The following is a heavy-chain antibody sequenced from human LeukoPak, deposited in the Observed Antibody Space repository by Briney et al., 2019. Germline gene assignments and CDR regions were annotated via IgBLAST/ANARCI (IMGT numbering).Heavy chain of an antibody. CDR2: IYSGGST. CDR3: AREGVTQPDY. J-gene: IGHJ4*02. CDR1: GFTVSSNY. D-gene: IGHD2-21*02. Sequence: GGSLRLSCAASGFTVSSNYMSWVRQAPGKGLEWVSVIYSGGSTCYADSVKGRFTISRDNSKNTLYLQMTSLRAEDTAVYYCAREGVTQPDYWGQGTLVTVSS. V-gene: IGHV3-53*01.